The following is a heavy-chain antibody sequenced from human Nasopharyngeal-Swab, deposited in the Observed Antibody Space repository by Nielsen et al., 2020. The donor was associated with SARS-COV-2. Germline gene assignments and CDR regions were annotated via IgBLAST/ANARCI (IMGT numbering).Heavy chain of an antibody. D-gene: IGHD2-15*01. CDR3: AKNRRMVETYSYDMDV. V-gene: IGHV3-53*01. Sequence: GGSLRLSCAVSGLTVSSTYMSWVRQAPGKGLEWVSFTDIGGTTHYADSVKGRFTISRDRSNNTLYLQMNSLRAEETATYYCAKNRRMVETYSYDMDVWGKGATVTVSS. CDR2: TDIGGTT. CDR1: GLTVSSTY. J-gene: IGHJ6*03.